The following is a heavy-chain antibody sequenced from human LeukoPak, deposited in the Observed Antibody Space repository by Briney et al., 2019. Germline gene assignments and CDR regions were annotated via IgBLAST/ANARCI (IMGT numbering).Heavy chain of an antibody. CDR3: ARDVGATVRGY. Sequence: SETLSLTCTVSGYSISSDYYWGWIRQPPGKGLEWIGSIHRSGSTYYNPSLESRVTISVDTSKNQFSLMLSSVTAADTAVYYCARDVGATVRGYWGQGTLVTVSS. J-gene: IGHJ4*02. CDR1: GYSISSDYY. CDR2: IHRSGST. D-gene: IGHD1-26*01. V-gene: IGHV4-38-2*02.